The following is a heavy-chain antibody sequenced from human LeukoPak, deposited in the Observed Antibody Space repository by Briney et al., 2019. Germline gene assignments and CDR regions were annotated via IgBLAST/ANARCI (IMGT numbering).Heavy chain of an antibody. J-gene: IGHJ4*02. CDR2: NYYSGST. Sequence: KPSETLSLTCTVSGGSISSYYWSWIRQPPGKGLEWIGYNYYSGSTNYNPSLNSRVIISVDTSKNQFSLKLNSVTAADTAVYYCAAYGDHIGYFDYWGQGTLATVSS. V-gene: IGHV4-59*01. CDR1: GGSISSYY. D-gene: IGHD4-17*01. CDR3: AAYGDHIGYFDY.